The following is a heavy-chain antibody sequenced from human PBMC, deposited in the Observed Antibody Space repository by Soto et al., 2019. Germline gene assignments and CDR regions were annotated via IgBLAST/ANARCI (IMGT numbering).Heavy chain of an antibody. D-gene: IGHD4-17*01. CDR3: ARSYGGNSGTFDF. V-gene: IGHV4-34*01. J-gene: IGHJ4*02. CDR1: GGSFSGYY. CDR2: INHSGST. Sequence: QVQLQQWGAGLLKPSETLSLTCAVYGGSFSGYYWSWIRQPPGKGLECIGEINHSGSTNYNPSLKSRVTISVDTSKNQFSLKLSSVTAADTAVYYCARSYGGNSGTFDFWSQGTLVTVSS.